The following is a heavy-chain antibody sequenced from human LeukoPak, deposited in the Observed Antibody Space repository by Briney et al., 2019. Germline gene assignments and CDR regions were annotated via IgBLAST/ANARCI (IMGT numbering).Heavy chain of an antibody. Sequence: SETLSLTCGVYGGSFSGYYWGWIRQPPRKGLEWIGTIYHSGSTSYNPSLKSRVTISVDTSKNQFSLKLSSVTAADTALYYCASLADTAMGSDAFDIWGQGTMVTVSS. J-gene: IGHJ3*02. V-gene: IGHV4-38-2*01. CDR3: ASLADTAMGSDAFDI. CDR2: IYHSGST. CDR1: GGSFSGYY. D-gene: IGHD5-18*01.